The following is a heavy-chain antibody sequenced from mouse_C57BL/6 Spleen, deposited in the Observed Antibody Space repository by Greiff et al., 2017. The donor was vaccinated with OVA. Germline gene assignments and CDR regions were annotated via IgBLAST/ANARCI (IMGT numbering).Heavy chain of an antibody. CDR1: GYTFTSYW. CDR3: ARYYGSSYPHWYFDV. CDR2: IDPSDSYT. J-gene: IGHJ1*03. V-gene: IGHV1-59*01. D-gene: IGHD1-1*01. Sequence: QVQLQQPGAELVRPGTSVKLSCKASGYTFTSYWMHWVKQRPGQGLEWIGVIDPSDSYTNYNQKFKGKATLTVDISSSTAYMQLSSLTSEDSAVYYCARYYGSSYPHWYFDVWGTGTTVTVSS.